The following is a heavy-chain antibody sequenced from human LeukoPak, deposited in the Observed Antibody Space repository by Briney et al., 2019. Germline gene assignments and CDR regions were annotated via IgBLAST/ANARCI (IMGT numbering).Heavy chain of an antibody. CDR3: AKRLSASDWFELGY. J-gene: IGHJ4*02. D-gene: IGHD3-9*01. V-gene: IGHV3-23*01. CDR2: IDSVRNT. CDR1: GFTLSSYR. Sequence: GGSRSLSWAASGFTLSSYRMNWVRQAPGEGLGWVSTIDSVRNTHYADSVKGRFTISRDNSKNTVHLQMNSLRAEDTAVYYCAKRLSASDWFELGYWGQGTLVTVSS.